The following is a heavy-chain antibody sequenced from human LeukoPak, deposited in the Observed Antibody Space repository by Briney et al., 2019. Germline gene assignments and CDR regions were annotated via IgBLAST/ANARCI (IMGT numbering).Heavy chain of an antibody. D-gene: IGHD6-19*01. CDR3: ARDGDSSGWTRSDY. CDR2: IYYSGGT. CDR1: GGSISSISYY. Sequence: SETLSLTCTVSGGSISSISYYWGWIHQPPGKGLEWIGSIYYSGGTYYNPSLKSRVTISADRSKNQFSLKLSSVTAADTAVYYCARDGDSSGWTRSDYWGQGTLVIVSS. V-gene: IGHV4-39*07. J-gene: IGHJ4*02.